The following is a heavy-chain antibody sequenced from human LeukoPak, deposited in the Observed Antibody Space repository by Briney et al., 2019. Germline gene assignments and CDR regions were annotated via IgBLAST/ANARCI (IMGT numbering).Heavy chain of an antibody. D-gene: IGHD3-22*01. Sequence: GASVKVSCKASGGNFVTYYITWVRQGPGQGLEWMGRVSPALVISYYAQKFQGRLTISADTSTTTAYMELTSLRPEDTAVYYCAVAYDGAEGYFDLWGRGTLVTVSS. CDR1: GGNFVTYY. V-gene: IGHV1-69*02. CDR3: AVAYDGAEGYFDL. CDR2: VSPALVIS. J-gene: IGHJ2*01.